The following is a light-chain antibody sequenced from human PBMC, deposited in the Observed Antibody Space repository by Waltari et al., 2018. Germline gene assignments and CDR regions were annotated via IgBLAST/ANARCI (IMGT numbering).Light chain of an antibody. CDR3: QQYDDYWT. Sequence: DIQMTQTPSSLSASVGDRVTISCQASQDINNYLNWYQQKPGKAPKLLIYDASNLEIGVPSRFSGGGSGTDFTFIITSLQPEDIATYFCQQYDDYWTFGQGTKVEVK. CDR2: DAS. J-gene: IGKJ1*01. V-gene: IGKV1-33*01. CDR1: QDINNY.